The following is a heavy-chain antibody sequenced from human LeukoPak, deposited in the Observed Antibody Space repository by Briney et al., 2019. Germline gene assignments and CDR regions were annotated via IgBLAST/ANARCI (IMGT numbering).Heavy chain of an antibody. Sequence: AALKLSSQASGYTFSADSIIWVRQTPGQAREWMGWISGYSGNTNYVQKFQGRVTMATDTSTSTVYMELRSLRSDDTAVYYCARDIATVVHQEWGQGTLVTVSS. J-gene: IGHJ4*02. CDR1: GYTFSADS. D-gene: IGHD2-2*01. V-gene: IGHV1-18*01. CDR2: ISGYSGNT. CDR3: ARDIATVVHQE.